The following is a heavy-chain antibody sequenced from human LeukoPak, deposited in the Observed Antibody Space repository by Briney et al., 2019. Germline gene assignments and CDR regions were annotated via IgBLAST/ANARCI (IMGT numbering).Heavy chain of an antibody. J-gene: IGHJ4*02. CDR2: IAHDGTR. CDR3: TSDNRPCCHFAF. D-gene: IGHD2-15*01. Sequence: SEPLSLTCGVSGGSIDSTNYWGWVRQAPGKGLGWVGEIAHDGTRNYKPSLRSRVAMFFDRANQYFSMSLTAVTAADTALYYATSDNRPCCHFAFWGQGVMVTVSS. CDR1: GGSIDSTNY. V-gene: IGHV4-4*02.